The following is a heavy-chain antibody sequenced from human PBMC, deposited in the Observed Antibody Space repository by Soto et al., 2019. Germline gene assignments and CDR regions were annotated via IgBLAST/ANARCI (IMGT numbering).Heavy chain of an antibody. J-gene: IGHJ3*02. CDR1: GFSFVTYA. CDR2: INDVADTT. D-gene: IGHD3-10*01. Sequence: EEQLLESGGGLVQPGGSLRLSCAASGFSFVTYAMNWLRQAPGKGLEWVSIINDVADTTYYADSVKGRFTISRDNSKNTLYLQMSSLRDDDTATYYCAKDLRGGAGAYEIWGQGTVVIVSS. CDR3: AKDLRGGAGAYEI. V-gene: IGHV3-23*01.